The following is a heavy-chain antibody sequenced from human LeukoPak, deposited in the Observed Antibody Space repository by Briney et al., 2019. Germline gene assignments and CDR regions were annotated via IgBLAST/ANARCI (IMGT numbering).Heavy chain of an antibody. V-gene: IGHV3-30*02. CDR2: IRYDGSIK. CDR1: GFSFSDYG. Sequence: PGGSLRLSCAASGFSFSDYGMHWVRQAPGKGLEWVAFIRYDGSIKYYADSVRGRFTISRDNSKDTLYLQMNSLRTEDTAVYYCAKRGAVLVGARATDYYYMDVWGKGTTVTVSS. CDR3: AKRGAVLVGARATDYYYMDV. J-gene: IGHJ6*03. D-gene: IGHD2-15*01.